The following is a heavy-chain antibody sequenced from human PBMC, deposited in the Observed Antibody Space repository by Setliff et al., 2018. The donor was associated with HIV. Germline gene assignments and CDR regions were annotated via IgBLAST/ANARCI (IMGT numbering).Heavy chain of an antibody. Sequence: GGSLRLSCTASGFTFGDYGMSWFRQAPGKGLEWVGLIRSKTYGGTTDYAASVKGRFTISRDDSKNIAYLQMNSLRAEDTAVYYCAKDAGSYSYVHEYFQHWGQGTLVTVSS. CDR1: GFTFGDYG. V-gene: IGHV3-49*03. CDR2: IRSKTYGGTT. J-gene: IGHJ1*01. CDR3: AKDAGSYSYVHEYFQH. D-gene: IGHD5-18*01.